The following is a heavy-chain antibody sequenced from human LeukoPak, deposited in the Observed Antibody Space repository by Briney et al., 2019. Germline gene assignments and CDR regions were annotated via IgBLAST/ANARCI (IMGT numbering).Heavy chain of an antibody. CDR1: GYTFTSYG. D-gene: IGHD3-22*01. CDR3: ARARWSTMIVVVTVANYFDY. Sequence: VASVKVSCKASGYTFTSYGISWVRQAPGQGLEWMGWISAYNGNTNYAQKLQGRVTMTTDTSTSTAYMELRSLRSDDTAVYYCARARWSTMIVVVTVANYFDYWGQGTLVTVSS. J-gene: IGHJ4*02. V-gene: IGHV1-18*01. CDR2: ISAYNGNT.